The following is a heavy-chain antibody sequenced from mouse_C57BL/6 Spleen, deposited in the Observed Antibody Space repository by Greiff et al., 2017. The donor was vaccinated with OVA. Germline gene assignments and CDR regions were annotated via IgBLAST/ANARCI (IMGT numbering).Heavy chain of an antibody. CDR1: GYTFTSYW. V-gene: IGHV1-61*01. CDR3: AREGDYDSWFAY. D-gene: IGHD2-4*01. CDR2: IDPSDSET. Sequence: QVQLQQPGAELVRPGSSVKLSCKASGYTFTSYWMDWVKQRPGQGLEWIGNIDPSDSETHYNQKFKDKATLTVDKSSSTAYMQLSSLTPEDSAVYYCAREGDYDSWFAYWGQGTLVTVAA. J-gene: IGHJ3*01.